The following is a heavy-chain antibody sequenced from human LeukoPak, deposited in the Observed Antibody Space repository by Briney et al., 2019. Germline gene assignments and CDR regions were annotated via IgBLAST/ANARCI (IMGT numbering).Heavy chain of an antibody. J-gene: IGHJ5*02. Sequence: SETLSLTCTVSGGSISSYYWSWIRQPPEKGREWTGYIYYCGSTSYNPSLKSRVTISVDTSKNQFSLKLSSVTAADTAVYYCARDLGPTFYDYVWGSYRSRGGWFDPWGQGTLVTVSS. D-gene: IGHD3-16*02. CDR1: GGSISSYY. V-gene: IGHV4-59*01. CDR3: ARDLGPTFYDYVWGSYRSRGGWFDP. CDR2: IYYCGST.